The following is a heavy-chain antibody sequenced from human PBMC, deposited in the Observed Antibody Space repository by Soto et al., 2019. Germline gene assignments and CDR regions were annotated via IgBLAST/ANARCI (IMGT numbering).Heavy chain of an antibody. Sequence: QVQLVESGGGVVQPGRSLRLSCAASGFTFSDHGMHWVRQPPGKGLEWVAVIWNDGGNKYYADSVKGRFTISRDNSKNTLYLQMNSLRAEDTAVYYCARDEVQQLEGHYYHYGMAVWGQGTTVTVSS. CDR3: ARDEVQQLEGHYYHYGMAV. CDR2: IWNDGGNK. J-gene: IGHJ6*02. V-gene: IGHV3-33*01. CDR1: GFTFSDHG. D-gene: IGHD6-13*01.